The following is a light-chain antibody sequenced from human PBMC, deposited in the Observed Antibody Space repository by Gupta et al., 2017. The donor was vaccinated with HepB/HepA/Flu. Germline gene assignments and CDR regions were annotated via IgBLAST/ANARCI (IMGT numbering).Light chain of an antibody. J-gene: IGKJ1*01. V-gene: IGKV3-20*01. CDR2: GAS. CDR3: QQYGSSPGT. CDR1: QSVSSSY. Sequence: EIALTQSPGTLSLSPGERATLSCRASQSVSSSYLAWYQQKPGQAPRLLIYGASSRATGIPDRFSGSGSGTDFTLTISRLEPEDSAVYYCQQYGSSPGTFGQGTKVEIK.